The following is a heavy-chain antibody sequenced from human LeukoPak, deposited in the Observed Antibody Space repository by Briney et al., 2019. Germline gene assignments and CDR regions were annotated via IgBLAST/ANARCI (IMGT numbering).Heavy chain of an antibody. V-gene: IGHV1-2*02. CDR3: ARGRFGEWDNWFDP. Sequence: ASVRVSCKASGYTFTVYYIHWVRQAPGQGLEWMAWINPNSGATNYAQKFQGRVSITRDTSISTAYMALSRLTSDDTAVYFCARGRFGEWDNWFDPWGQGTLVTVSS. CDR1: GYTFTVYY. J-gene: IGHJ5*02. D-gene: IGHD3-10*01. CDR2: INPNSGAT.